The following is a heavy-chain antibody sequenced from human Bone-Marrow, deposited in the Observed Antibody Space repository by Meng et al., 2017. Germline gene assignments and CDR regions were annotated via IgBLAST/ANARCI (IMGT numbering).Heavy chain of an antibody. Sequence: SVKVSCKASGGTFSSYAISWVRQAPGQGLEWMGGIIPIFGTANYAQKFQGRVTITADESTSTAYMELSSLRSEDTAVYYCARAVVVTEEAYYYGSGSFGGVDYWGQGTLVTVSS. V-gene: IGHV1-69*13. CDR3: ARAVVVTEEAYYYGSGSFGGVDY. CDR1: GGTFSSYA. CDR2: IIPIFGTA. D-gene: IGHD3-10*01. J-gene: IGHJ4*02.